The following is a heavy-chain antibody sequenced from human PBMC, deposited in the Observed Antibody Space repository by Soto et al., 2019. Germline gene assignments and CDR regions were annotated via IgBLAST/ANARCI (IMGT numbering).Heavy chain of an antibody. Sequence: GGSLRLSCAASGFTFSSYAMSWVRQAPGKGLEWVSAISGSGVSTYYADSVKGRFTISRNISKNPPYLKMNSLRAEDTALYYCAKDGEGLAPGDAFDIWGQGTMVTVSS. J-gene: IGHJ3*02. CDR2: ISGSGVST. D-gene: IGHD3-10*01. CDR1: GFTFSSYA. V-gene: IGHV3-23*01. CDR3: AKDGEGLAPGDAFDI.